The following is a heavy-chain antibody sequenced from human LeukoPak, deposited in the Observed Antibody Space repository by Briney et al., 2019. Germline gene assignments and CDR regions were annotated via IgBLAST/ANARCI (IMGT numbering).Heavy chain of an antibody. V-gene: IGHV1-46*01. CDR2: INPSGGST. Sequence: ASVKVSCKASGYTFTSYYMHWVRQAPGQGLEWMGIINPSGGSTSYAQKFQGRVTMTRDTSISTAYMELSRLRSDDTAVYYCARGDSYGYWDYWGQGTLVTVSS. CDR1: GYTFTSYY. J-gene: IGHJ4*02. D-gene: IGHD5-18*01. CDR3: ARGDSYGYWDY.